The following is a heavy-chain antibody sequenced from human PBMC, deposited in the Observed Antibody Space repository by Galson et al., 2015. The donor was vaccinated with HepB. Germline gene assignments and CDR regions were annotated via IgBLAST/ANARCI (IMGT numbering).Heavy chain of an antibody. Sequence: SVKLSCKASGYTFTSYGISWVRQAPGQGLEWMGWISAYNGYTNYAQNLQGRVTITTDTSTSTAYMELRSLRSDDTAVYYCAREGDRAGTGYNYNYVKDVWGQGTAVAVSS. D-gene: IGHD6-19*01. CDR3: AREGDRAGTGYNYNYVKDV. J-gene: IGHJ6*02. CDR2: ISAYNGYT. V-gene: IGHV1-18*01. CDR1: GYTFTSYG.